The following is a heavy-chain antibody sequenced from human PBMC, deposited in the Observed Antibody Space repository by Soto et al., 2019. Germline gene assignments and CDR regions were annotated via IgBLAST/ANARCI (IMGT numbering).Heavy chain of an antibody. J-gene: IGHJ4*02. CDR1: GFTFSNYA. V-gene: IGHV3-23*01. D-gene: IGHD3-10*01. Sequence: GGSLRLSCAASGFTFSNYAMTWVRQSPGKGLEWVSAISGSGDDKSYADSVKGRFTISRDNSENTVYLQMNSLRAEDTATYYYAKGAYGSGSYDSWGQGALVTVSS. CDR2: ISGSGDDK. CDR3: AKGAYGSGSYDS.